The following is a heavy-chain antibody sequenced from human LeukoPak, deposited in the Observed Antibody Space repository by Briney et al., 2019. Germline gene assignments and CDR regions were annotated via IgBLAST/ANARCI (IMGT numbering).Heavy chain of an antibody. D-gene: IGHD3-22*01. Sequence: GGSLRLSWAASGFTFSSYSMNWVRQAPGKGLEWVSYISSSSSTIYYADSVKGRFTISRDNAKNSLYLQMNSLRDEDTAVYYCARDAKVVINPCFDYWGQGTLVTVSS. CDR1: GFTFSSYS. CDR3: ARDAKVVINPCFDY. J-gene: IGHJ4*02. CDR2: ISSSSSTI. V-gene: IGHV3-48*02.